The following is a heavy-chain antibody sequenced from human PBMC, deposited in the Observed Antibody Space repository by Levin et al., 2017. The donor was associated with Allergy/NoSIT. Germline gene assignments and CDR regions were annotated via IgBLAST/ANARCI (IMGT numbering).Heavy chain of an antibody. CDR1: GLIFSDHW. CDR3: AREVATSSTYYFRGWFDP. D-gene: IGHD3-22*01. CDR2: IDNDGTST. V-gene: IGHV3-74*01. Sequence: PGGSLRLSCVGSGLIFSDHWMHWVRQVPGKGPVWVSRIDNDGTSTVYADSVKGRFTISRDNAKNTLYLQMNSLRAEDTAVYYCAREVATSSTYYFRGWFDPWAREPWSPSPQ. J-gene: IGHJ5*02.